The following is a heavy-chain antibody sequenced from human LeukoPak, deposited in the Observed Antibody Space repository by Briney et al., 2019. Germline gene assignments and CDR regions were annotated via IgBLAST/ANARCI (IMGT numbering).Heavy chain of an antibody. D-gene: IGHD3-10*01. J-gene: IGHJ5*02. Sequence: SETLSLTCTVSGGSISSYYWSWIRQPPGKGLEWIGEINHSGSTNYNPSLKSRVTISVDTSKNQFSLKLSSVTAADTAVYYCARGRRTMVRGVSWFDPWGQGTLVTVSS. CDR3: ARGRRTMVRGVSWFDP. V-gene: IGHV4-34*01. CDR2: INHSGST. CDR1: GGSISSYY.